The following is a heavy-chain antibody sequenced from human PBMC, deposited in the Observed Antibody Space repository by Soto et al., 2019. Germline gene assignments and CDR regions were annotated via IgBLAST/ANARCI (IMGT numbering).Heavy chain of an antibody. V-gene: IGHV3-33*01. CDR3: ARGTGPGGFLIAY. CDR2: IWSDGSYE. D-gene: IGHD3-10*01. CDR1: GFIFSNYA. Sequence: QVQLVGSGGGVVQPGRSLRLSCAASGFIFSNYAMHWIRQAPGQGLEWVALIWSDGSYENYAESVKGRFTISRDNSKNTLYLQVNSLRVDGTAVYFCARGTGPGGFLIAYWGQGTLVTVSS. J-gene: IGHJ4*02.